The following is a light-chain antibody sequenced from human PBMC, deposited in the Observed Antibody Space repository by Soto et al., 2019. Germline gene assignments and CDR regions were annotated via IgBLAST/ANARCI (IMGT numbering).Light chain of an antibody. CDR1: QAIRGA. V-gene: IGKV1-13*02. Sequence: AIQLTQSPSSLSASVGDRVTITCRASQAIRGALAWYQQKPGKPPKLLIFDVSSLQSGVPSRFSGSGSGTDFTLTISSLQAEDFATYYCQQFNTYPITFGRGTRLEIK. CDR3: QQFNTYPIT. J-gene: IGKJ5*01. CDR2: DVS.